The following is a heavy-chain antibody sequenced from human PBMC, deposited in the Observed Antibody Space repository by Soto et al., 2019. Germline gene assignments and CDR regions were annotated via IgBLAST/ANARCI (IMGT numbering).Heavy chain of an antibody. V-gene: IGHV4-59*01. CDR3: ARDHGYSGYKALYY. CDR1: GGSISTYY. CDR2: IYYSGST. D-gene: IGHD5-12*01. Sequence: PSETLSLTCTVSGGSISTYYWSWIRQPPGKGLEWIGYIYYSGSTNYNPSVKNRVTISVDTSKNQFSLNLSSVTAADTAVYYCARDHGYSGYKALYYWGQGTLVPSP. J-gene: IGHJ4*02.